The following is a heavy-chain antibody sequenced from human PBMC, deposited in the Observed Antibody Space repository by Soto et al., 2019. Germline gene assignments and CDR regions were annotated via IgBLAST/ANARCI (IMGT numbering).Heavy chain of an antibody. J-gene: IGHJ6*02. CDR2: IYYSGST. Sequence: SETLSLTCTVSGGSISSYYWSWIRQPPGKGLEWIGYIYYSGSTNYNPSLKSRVTISVDTSKNQFSLKLSSVTAADTAVYYCARVWGAAGDYYYYYGMDVRGQGTTVTVSS. D-gene: IGHD3-16*01. CDR1: GGSISSYY. V-gene: IGHV4-59*01. CDR3: ARVWGAAGDYYYYYGMDV.